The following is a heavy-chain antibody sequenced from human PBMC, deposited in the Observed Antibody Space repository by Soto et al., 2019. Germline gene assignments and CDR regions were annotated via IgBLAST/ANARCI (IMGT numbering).Heavy chain of an antibody. CDR2: ISSGSSDT. D-gene: IGHD6-13*01. CDR3: ARDHNSFYSSSSARYYYYYYGMDV. J-gene: IGHJ6*02. Sequence: PGVSLRLSCEASGFTFSRVSMNWVRQVPGKGLEWVASISSGSSDTWYADSVKGRFIISRDNAQNSLFLQMNTLRPEDTAMYYCARDHNSFYSSSSARYYYYYYGMDVWGQGTTVTVSS. V-gene: IGHV3-21*01. CDR1: GFTFSRVS.